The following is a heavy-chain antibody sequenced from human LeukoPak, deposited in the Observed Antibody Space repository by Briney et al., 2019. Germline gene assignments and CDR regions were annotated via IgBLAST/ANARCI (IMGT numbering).Heavy chain of an antibody. D-gene: IGHD6-25*01. J-gene: IGHJ3*02. Sequence: GGSQRLSCAASGFTFSSYAMSWVRQAPGKGLEWVSAISGSGGSTYYADSVKGRFTISRDNSKNTLYLQMNSLRAEDTAVYYCAKLVVSGRAFDIWGQGTMVTVSS. CDR2: ISGSGGST. CDR1: GFTFSSYA. CDR3: AKLVVSGRAFDI. V-gene: IGHV3-23*01.